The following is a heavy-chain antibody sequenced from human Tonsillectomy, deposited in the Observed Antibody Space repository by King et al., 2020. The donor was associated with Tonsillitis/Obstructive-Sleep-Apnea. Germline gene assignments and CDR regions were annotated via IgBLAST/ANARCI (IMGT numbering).Heavy chain of an antibody. D-gene: IGHD3-3*01. CDR1: GFTFDDYG. J-gene: IGHJ3*02. CDR2: ISWNGGAT. V-gene: IGHV3-20*04. Sequence: VQLVESGGSVVRPGGSLRLSCAASGFTFDDYGMSWVRQAPGKGLEWVSGISWNGGATGSADSVKGRFTISRDNAKNSLYLQMSSLRAEDTALYYCARDREGGSLEAFDIWGQGTLVTVSS. CDR3: ARDREGGSLEAFDI.